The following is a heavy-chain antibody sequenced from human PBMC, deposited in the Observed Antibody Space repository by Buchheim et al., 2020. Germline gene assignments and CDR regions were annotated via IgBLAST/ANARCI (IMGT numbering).Heavy chain of an antibody. D-gene: IGHD3-10*01. CDR3: ARDRITMVRGVIYFDY. J-gene: IGHJ4*02. V-gene: IGHV4-39*07. Sequence: QLQLQESGPGLVKPSETLSLTCTVSGGSISSSSYYWGWIRQPPGKGLEWIGSIYYSGSTYYNPSLKSRVTISVDTSKNQFFLKLSSVTAAGTAVYYCARDRITMVRGVIYFDYWGQGTL. CDR1: GGSISSSSYY. CDR2: IYYSGST.